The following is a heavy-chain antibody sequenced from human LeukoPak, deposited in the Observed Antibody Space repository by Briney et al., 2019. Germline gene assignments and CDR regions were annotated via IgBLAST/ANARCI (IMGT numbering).Heavy chain of an antibody. Sequence: GRSLSFSCAAAGFTFSAYGMHWLRQAPGKGLEWAAVMRYDGSKEYYAVSVKGRSTISRDTSTTMLYLRMSSLRAEDTAVYYCARELGSSTFDNCGQGTLVTVSS. J-gene: IGHJ4*02. V-gene: IGHV3-33*01. CDR3: ARELGSSTFDN. CDR1: GFTFSAYG. D-gene: IGHD2-15*01. CDR2: MRYDGSKE.